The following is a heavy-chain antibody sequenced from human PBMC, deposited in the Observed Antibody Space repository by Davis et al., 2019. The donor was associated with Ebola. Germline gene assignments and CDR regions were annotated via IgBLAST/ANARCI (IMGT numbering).Heavy chain of an antibody. CDR1: GGSISSSTYY. V-gene: IGHV4-39*01. CDR2: IYGSGSV. D-gene: IGHD1-26*01. CDR3: ARHKADSGSCLDY. Sequence: PSETLSLTCTVSGGSISSSTYYWGWMRQPPGKGLEWIGSIYGSGSVHYNPSLQSRVTISVDTSNNQLSLKLSSVTAADTAMYYCARHKADSGSCLDYWGQGTLVTVSS. J-gene: IGHJ4*02.